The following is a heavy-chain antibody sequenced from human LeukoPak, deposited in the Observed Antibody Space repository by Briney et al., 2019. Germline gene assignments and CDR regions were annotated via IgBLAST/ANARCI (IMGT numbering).Heavy chain of an antibody. D-gene: IGHD6-13*01. CDR3: AREQYSSSWPYYYYCMDV. CDR2: ISWNSGSI. CDR1: GFTFDDYA. J-gene: IGHJ6*03. V-gene: IGHV3-9*01. Sequence: PGRSLRLSCAASGFTFDDYAMHWVRQAPGKGLEWVSGISWNSGSIGYADSVKGRFTISRDNAKNSLYLQMNSLRAEDTAVYYCAREQYSSSWPYYYYCMDVWGKGTTVTVSS.